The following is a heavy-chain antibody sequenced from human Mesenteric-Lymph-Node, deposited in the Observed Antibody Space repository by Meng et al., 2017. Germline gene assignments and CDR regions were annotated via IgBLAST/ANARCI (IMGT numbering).Heavy chain of an antibody. D-gene: IGHD3-10*01. V-gene: IGHV3-23*01. CDR3: ARGSSGSYYAPREY. J-gene: IGHJ4*02. Sequence: GESLKISCAGSGFTVSSYALSWVRQAPGKGLEWVSGNSGSSDNTYYADSVKGRFTISRDNSKNTLYLLMNMRTEDSAMFYCARGSSGSYYAPREYWGQGTLVTVSS. CDR2: NSGSSDNT. CDR1: GFTVSSYA.